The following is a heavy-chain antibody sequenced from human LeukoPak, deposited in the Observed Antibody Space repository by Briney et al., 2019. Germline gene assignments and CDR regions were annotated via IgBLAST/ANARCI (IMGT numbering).Heavy chain of an antibody. J-gene: IGHJ4*02. CDR3: ARENQEMALDY. V-gene: IGHV4-59*12. CDR2: IYYSGST. D-gene: IGHD5-24*01. CDR1: GGSMDKYY. Sequence: PSETLSLTCTVSGGSMDKYYWNWIRQPPGKGLEWIGYIYYSGSTYYNPSLKSRVTISVDTSKNQFSLKLSSVTAADTAVYYCARENQEMALDYWGQGTLVTVSS.